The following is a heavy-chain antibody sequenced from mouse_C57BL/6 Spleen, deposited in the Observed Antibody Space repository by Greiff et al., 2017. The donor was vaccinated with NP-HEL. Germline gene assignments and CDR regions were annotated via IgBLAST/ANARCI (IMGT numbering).Heavy chain of an antibody. CDR3: ARPYYGSSAWFAY. CDR1: GYTFTSYW. CDR2: IDPSDSYT. Sequence: VKLQQPGAELVKPGASVKLSCKASGYTFTSYWMQWVKQRPGQGLEWIGEIDPSDSYTNYNQKFKGKATLTVDTSSSTAYMQLSSLTSEDSAVYYCARPYYGSSAWFAYWGQGTLVTVSA. J-gene: IGHJ3*01. D-gene: IGHD1-1*01. V-gene: IGHV1-50*01.